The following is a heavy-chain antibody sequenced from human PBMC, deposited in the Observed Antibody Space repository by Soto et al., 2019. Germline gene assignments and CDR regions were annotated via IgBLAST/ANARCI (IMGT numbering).Heavy chain of an antibody. V-gene: IGHV3-23*01. Sequence: GGSLRLSCAASGFTFASYAMSWVRQAPGKGLEWVSTISGTGGSTYYADSVKGRLTVSRDNSNNTLFLQMNSLRAEDTAVYYCVKGASLYRGRPVPAAGHQNWFDPWGQGTLVTVSS. D-gene: IGHD6-13*01. CDR1: GFTFASYA. CDR2: ISGTGGST. J-gene: IGHJ5*02. CDR3: VKGASLYRGRPVPAAGHQNWFDP.